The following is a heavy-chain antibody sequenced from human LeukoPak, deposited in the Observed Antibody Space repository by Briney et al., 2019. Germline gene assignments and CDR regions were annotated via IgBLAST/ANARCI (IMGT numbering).Heavy chain of an antibody. V-gene: IGHV4-59*08. CDR3: ATQGSSSAWRFDS. CDR2: IYYTGST. D-gene: IGHD6-19*01. Sequence: PSETLSLTCTVSGDSISSYYWSWIRQPPGKGLEWIGYIYYTGSTNYKPSLGGRVTISVDTSKNQFSLKLTSVTAADTAVHYCATQGSSSAWRFDSWGQGTLVTVSS. J-gene: IGHJ4*02. CDR1: GDSISSYY.